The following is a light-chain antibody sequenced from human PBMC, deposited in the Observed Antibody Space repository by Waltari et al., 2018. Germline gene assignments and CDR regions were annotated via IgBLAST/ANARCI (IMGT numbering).Light chain of an antibody. CDR1: LSAVGTYNL. CDR2: EDN. Sequence: QSALTQPASVSGSPGQSITISCTGTLSAVGTYNLVPWYQQHPGNAPKLIIYEDNKRPSGVSDRLSGSKSGNTASLTISGLQAEDEAAYYCCTYVGRTTFHVTFGGGTKLTVL. CDR3: CTYVGRTTFHVT. V-gene: IGLV2-23*02. J-gene: IGLJ2*01.